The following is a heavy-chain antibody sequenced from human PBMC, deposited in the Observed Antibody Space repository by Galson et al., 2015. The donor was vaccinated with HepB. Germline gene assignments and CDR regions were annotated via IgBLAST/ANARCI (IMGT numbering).Heavy chain of an antibody. Sequence: SVKVSCKASGGTFSSYAISWVRQAPGQGLEWMGGIIPIFGTANYAQKFQGRVTITADESTSTAYMELSSLRSEDTAVYYCARDFSSSRYYYDSSGYYPHWYFELWGRGTLVTVSS. CDR3: ARDFSSSRYYYDSSGYYPHWYFEL. V-gene: IGHV1-69*13. CDR1: GGTFSSYA. CDR2: IIPIFGTA. D-gene: IGHD3-22*01. J-gene: IGHJ2*01.